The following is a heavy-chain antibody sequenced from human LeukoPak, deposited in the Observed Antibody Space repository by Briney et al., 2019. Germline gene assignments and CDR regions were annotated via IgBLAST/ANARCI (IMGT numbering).Heavy chain of an antibody. CDR2: IIPIFVTA. J-gene: IGHJ4*02. D-gene: IGHD1-1*01. CDR3: ARGKLEDGGYFDY. V-gene: IGHV1-69*13. Sequence: SVKVSCKASGGTFSSYAISWVRQAPGQGLEWMGGIIPIFVTANYAQKFQGRVTITADESTSTAYMELSSLRSEDTAVYYCARGKLEDGGYFDYWGQGTLVTVSS. CDR1: GGTFSSYA.